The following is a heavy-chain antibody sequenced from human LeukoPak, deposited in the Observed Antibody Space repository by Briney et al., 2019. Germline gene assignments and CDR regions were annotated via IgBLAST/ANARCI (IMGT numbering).Heavy chain of an antibody. Sequence: SVKVSCKASGGTFSSYAISWVRQAPGQGLEWMGGIIPIFGTANYAQKFQGRVTITADETTSTAYMELSSLRSEDTAVYYCARDRGSGWDDAFDIWGQGTMVTVSS. J-gene: IGHJ3*02. D-gene: IGHD6-19*01. CDR2: IIPIFGTA. CDR1: GGTFSSYA. V-gene: IGHV1-69*13. CDR3: ARDRGSGWDDAFDI.